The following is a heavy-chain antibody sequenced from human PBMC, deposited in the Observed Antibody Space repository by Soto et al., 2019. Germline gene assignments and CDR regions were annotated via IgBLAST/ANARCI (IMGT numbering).Heavy chain of an antibody. D-gene: IGHD1-26*01. CDR2: ISYDGSNK. V-gene: IGHV3-30-3*01. CDR3: ARSKPNVGGMDV. CDR1: GFTFSSYA. J-gene: IGHJ6*02. Sequence: GGSLRLSCAASGFTFSSYAMHWVRQAPGKGLEWVAVISYDGSNKYYADSVKGRFTISRDNSKNTLYLQMNSLRAEDTAVYYCARSKPNVGGMDVWGQGTTVTVSS.